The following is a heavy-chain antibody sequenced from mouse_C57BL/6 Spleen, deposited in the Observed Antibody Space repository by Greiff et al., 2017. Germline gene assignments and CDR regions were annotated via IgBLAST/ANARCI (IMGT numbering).Heavy chain of an antibody. CDR2: IYPGSGST. V-gene: IGHV1-55*01. Sequence: QVQLQQPGAELVKPGASVKMSCKASGYTFTSYWITWVKQRPGQGLEWIGDIYPGSGSTNYNEKFKSKATLTVDTSSSPAYMQLSSLTSEDSAVYYCARASYDYDGGYAMDYWGQGTSVTVSS. CDR3: ARASYDYDGGYAMDY. J-gene: IGHJ4*01. D-gene: IGHD2-4*01. CDR1: GYTFTSYW.